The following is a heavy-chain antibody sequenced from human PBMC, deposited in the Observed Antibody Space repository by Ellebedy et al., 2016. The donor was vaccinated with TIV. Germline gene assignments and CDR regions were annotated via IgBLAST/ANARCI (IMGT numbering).Heavy chain of an antibody. D-gene: IGHD3-10*01. J-gene: IGHJ5*02. CDR1: GFTFHSYG. CDR2: IRYDGSDK. CDR3: AKVLFAFGEFESPFDP. V-gene: IGHV3-30*02. Sequence: GESLKISCAASGFTFHSYGMHWVRQAPGKGLEWVTFIRYDGSDKYYADSVKGRFTVSRDNSKNTLTLQMNGLRPDDTAVYYCAKVLFAFGEFESPFDPWGQGTLVTVSS.